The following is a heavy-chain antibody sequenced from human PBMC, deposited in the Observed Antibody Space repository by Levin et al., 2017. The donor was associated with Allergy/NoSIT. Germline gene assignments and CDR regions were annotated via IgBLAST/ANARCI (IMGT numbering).Heavy chain of an antibody. CDR1: GFTFSSYS. CDR2: ISSSSSTI. V-gene: IGHV3-48*01. CDR3: AREGSGYYNWNDGGRAYY. D-gene: IGHD1-1*01. J-gene: IGHJ4*02. Sequence: GGSLRLSCAASGFTFSSYSMNWVRQAPGKGLEWVSYISSSSSTIYYADSVKGRFTISRDNAKNSLYLQMNSLRAEDTAVYYCAREGSGYYNWNDGGRAYYWGQGTLVTVSS.